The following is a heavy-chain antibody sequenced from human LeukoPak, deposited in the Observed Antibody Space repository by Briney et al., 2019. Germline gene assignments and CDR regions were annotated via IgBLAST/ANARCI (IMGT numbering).Heavy chain of an antibody. Sequence: GGSLRLSCAASGFTFSSYAMRWVRQAPGKGLEWVSFICGSGGSTYYADSVRGRFTISREHSKNTLSLQMNSLRAEDTAVNSCAKIPHPASGSYYAVSGTNYGGQGSL. V-gene: IGHV3-23*01. D-gene: IGHD3-10*01. J-gene: IGHJ4*02. CDR1: GFTFSSYA. CDR2: ICGSGGST. CDR3: AKIPHPASGSYYAVSGTNY.